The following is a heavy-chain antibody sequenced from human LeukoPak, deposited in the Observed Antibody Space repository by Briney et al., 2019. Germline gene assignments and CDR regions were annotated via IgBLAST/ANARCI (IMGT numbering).Heavy chain of an antibody. Sequence: GGSLRLSCAASGFTVSSNYMSWVRQAPGKGLEWVSVIYSGGSTYYADSVKGRFTISRDNSKNTLYLQMNSLKAEDTAVYYCARDKGVGATDYWGQGTLVTVSS. CDR3: ARDKGVGATDY. V-gene: IGHV3-53*01. CDR2: IYSGGST. D-gene: IGHD1-26*01. J-gene: IGHJ4*02. CDR1: GFTVSSNY.